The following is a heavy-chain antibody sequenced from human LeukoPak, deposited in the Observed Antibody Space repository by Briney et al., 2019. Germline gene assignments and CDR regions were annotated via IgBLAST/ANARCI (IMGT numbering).Heavy chain of an antibody. Sequence: SETLSLTCAVSGYSISSGYYWGWIRQPPGRGLEWIGSIYHSGITYFKPSLRSRVTISIDTSKNQLSLKVNPVTAADTAVYYCARNMATVVRVDSWGQGTLVIVSS. CDR2: IYHSGIT. V-gene: IGHV4-38-2*01. CDR1: GYSISSGYY. J-gene: IGHJ5*01. CDR3: ARNMATVVRVDS. D-gene: IGHD3-10*01.